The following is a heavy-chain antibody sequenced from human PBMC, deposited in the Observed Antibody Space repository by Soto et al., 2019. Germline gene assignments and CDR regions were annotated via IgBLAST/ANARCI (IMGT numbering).Heavy chain of an antibody. J-gene: IGHJ4*02. Sequence: QVQLVQSGAEEKKPGASVKVSCKASGYTFTGYAMHWVRQAPGQRLEWMGWINAGNSNTKYSQKFQGRVTITRDTSASTAYVELSSLRSEDTAVYYCARAGAVAAAFDYWGQGTLVTVSS. CDR2: INAGNSNT. V-gene: IGHV1-3*05. CDR3: ARAGAVAAAFDY. CDR1: GYTFTGYA. D-gene: IGHD6-19*01.